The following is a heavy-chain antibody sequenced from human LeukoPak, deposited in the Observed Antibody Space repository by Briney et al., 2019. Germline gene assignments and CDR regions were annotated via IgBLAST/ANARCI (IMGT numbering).Heavy chain of an antibody. D-gene: IGHD2-21*01. CDR3: ARDPPYCGGDC. V-gene: IGHV3-48*01. CDR2: IRSSSSTI. J-gene: IGHJ4*02. CDR1: GFTFSSYS. Sequence: GGSLRLSCAASGFTFSSYSMNWVRQAPGKGLEWVSYIRSSSSTIYYADSVKGRFTISRDNAKNSLYLQMNSLRAEDTAVYYCARDPPYCGGDCWGQGTLVTVSS.